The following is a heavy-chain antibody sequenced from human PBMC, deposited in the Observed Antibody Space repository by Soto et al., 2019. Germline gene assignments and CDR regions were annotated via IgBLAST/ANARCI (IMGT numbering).Heavy chain of an antibody. V-gene: IGHV1-18*01. D-gene: IGHD6-6*01. CDR2: ISAYNGNT. CDR1: GYTFTSYG. CDR3: ARERRAARHWFDP. J-gene: IGHJ5*02. Sequence: ASVKVSCKASGYTFTSYGISWVRQAHGQGLEWMEWISAYNGNTNYAQKLQGRVTMTTDTSTSTAYMELSRLRSDDTAVYYCARERRAARHWFDPWGQGTLVTVSS.